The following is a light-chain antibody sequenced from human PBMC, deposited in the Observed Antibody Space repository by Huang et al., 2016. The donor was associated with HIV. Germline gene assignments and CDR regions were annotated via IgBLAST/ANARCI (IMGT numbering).Light chain of an antibody. V-gene: IGKV1-9*01. J-gene: IGKJ3*01. CDR1: QDIISY. Sequence: IQLTQSPSSLSASVGDRVTITCRASQDIISYLAWYQQKPGKAPKLLIYAASTLESGVTSRFSGSGSGTDFTLTINNLQPEDFATYYCLQLNTYPGTFGPGTNVDV. CDR3: LQLNTYPGT. CDR2: AAS.